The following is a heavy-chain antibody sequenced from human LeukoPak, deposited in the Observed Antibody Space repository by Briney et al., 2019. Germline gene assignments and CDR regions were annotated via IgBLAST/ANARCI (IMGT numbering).Heavy chain of an antibody. CDR3: AREGCSSTSCYKDYYYGMDV. V-gene: IGHV1-69*13. D-gene: IGHD2-2*02. J-gene: IGHJ6*02. CDR2: IIPIFGTA. CDR1: GGTFSSYA. Sequence: ASVKVSCKASGGTFSSYAINWVRQAPGQGLEWMGGIIPIFGTANYAQKFQGRVTITADESTSTAYMELSSLRSEDTAVYYCAREGCSSTSCYKDYYYGMDVWGQGTTVTVSS.